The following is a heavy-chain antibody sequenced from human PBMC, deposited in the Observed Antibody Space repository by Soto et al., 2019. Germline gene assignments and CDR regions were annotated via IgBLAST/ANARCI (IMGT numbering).Heavy chain of an antibody. Sequence: PSQTLSLRCAISEGSFTTNIAAWYWIRQSPSRGLEWLGRTYYRSKWYNDYAVSVKSRITINPDTSKNQFSLQLNSVTPEDTAVYYCARSSSGYDSHNWCDPCGQGTVVTVSS. D-gene: IGHD5-12*01. V-gene: IGHV6-1*01. CDR2: TYYRSKWYN. J-gene: IGHJ5*02. CDR3: ARSSSGYDSHNWCDP. CDR1: EGSFTTNIAA.